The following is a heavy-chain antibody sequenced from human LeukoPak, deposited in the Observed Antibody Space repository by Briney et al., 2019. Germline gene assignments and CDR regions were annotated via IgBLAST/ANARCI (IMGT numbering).Heavy chain of an antibody. V-gene: IGHV1-69*06. CDR3: ARESRYSYGESFFDY. J-gene: IGHJ4*02. D-gene: IGHD5-18*01. CDR1: GGTFSSYA. CDR2: IIPIFGTA. Sequence: ASVKVSCKASGGTFSSYAISWVRQAPGQGLEWMGGIIPIFGTANYAQKFRGRVTITADKSTSTAYMGLSSLRSEDTAVYYCARESRYSYGESFFDYWGQGTLVTVSS.